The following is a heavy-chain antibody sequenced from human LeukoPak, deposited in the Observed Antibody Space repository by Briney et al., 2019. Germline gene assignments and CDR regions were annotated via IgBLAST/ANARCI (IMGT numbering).Heavy chain of an antibody. V-gene: IGHV3-30*02. CDR3: AKDFRRYCSSTSCSNWFDP. D-gene: IGHD2-2*01. Sequence: PGGSLRLSCAASGFTFSSYGMHWVRQAPGKGLEWVAFIRYDGSNKYYADSVKGRFTISRDNSKNTLYLQMNSLRAEDTAVYYCAKDFRRYCSSTSCSNWFDPWGQGTLVTGSS. CDR2: IRYDGSNK. J-gene: IGHJ5*02. CDR1: GFTFSSYG.